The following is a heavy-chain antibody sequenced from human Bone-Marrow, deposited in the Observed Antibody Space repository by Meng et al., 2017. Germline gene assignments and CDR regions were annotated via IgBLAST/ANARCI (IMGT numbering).Heavy chain of an antibody. D-gene: IGHD3-9*01. CDR1: GFTFSDYY. CDR3: ARDADWVIFDH. J-gene: IGHJ4*02. Sequence: GGSLRLSCAASGFTFSDYYMSWIRQAPGKGLEWVSYIGSSGSSIDYADAVKGRFTISRDNAKNTVYLQMNSPRAEDTAVYYCARDADWVIFDHWGQGALVTVSS. CDR2: IGSSGSSI. V-gene: IGHV3-11*04.